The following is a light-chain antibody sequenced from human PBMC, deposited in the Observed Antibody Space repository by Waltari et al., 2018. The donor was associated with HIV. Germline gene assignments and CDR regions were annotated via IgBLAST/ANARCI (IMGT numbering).Light chain of an antibody. V-gene: IGKV1-6*02. CDR1: QVIEKD. CDR2: ASS. CDR3: LQDFSWPYT. Sequence: AIQMTQSPTSLSASVGDRVTITCRASQVIEKDLSWYQQKPGMAPRLLIYASSISQPGVPPRVSGRGAGAAFTLTISPLEAEDFATYYCLQDFSWPYTFGQGTKLEIK. J-gene: IGKJ2*01.